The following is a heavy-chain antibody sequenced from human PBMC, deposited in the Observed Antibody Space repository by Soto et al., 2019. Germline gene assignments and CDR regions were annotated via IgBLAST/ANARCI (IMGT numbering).Heavy chain of an antibody. CDR1: ADTFTSYY. CDR2: INPNGGST. CDR3: ARQFDSDTTRYYYAY. J-gene: IGHJ4*02. V-gene: IGHV1-46*01. Sequence: ASVKVSCKAPADTFTSYYIHWVRQAPGHGLEWMGIINPNGGSTRFAQTFQGRITMTTDTSTSTVYMELRSLRSEDTAVYYCARQFDSDTTRYYYAYCGQETLVTVSS. D-gene: IGHD3-22*01.